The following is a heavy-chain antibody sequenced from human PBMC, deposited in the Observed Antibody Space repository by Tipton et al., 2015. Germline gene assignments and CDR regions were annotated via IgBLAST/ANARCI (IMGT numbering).Heavy chain of an antibody. D-gene: IGHD3-9*01. CDR3: ARTYSYFDTVFL. Sequence: TLSLTCNVSGGSISRDIYYWDWIRQPPGKGLEWVGSINYGGTAYYNPSLKSRLTISVDTSNNQFSLNLTSVTAADTAVYYCARTYSYFDTVFLWGQGILVTVSS. V-gene: IGHV4-39*01. J-gene: IGHJ4*02. CDR2: INYGGTA. CDR1: GGSISRDIYY.